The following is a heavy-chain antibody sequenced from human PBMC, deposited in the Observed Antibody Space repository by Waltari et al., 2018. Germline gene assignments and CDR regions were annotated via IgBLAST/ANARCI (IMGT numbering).Heavy chain of an antibody. CDR2: LNHSGST. J-gene: IGHJ4*02. D-gene: IGHD6-19*01. V-gene: IGHV4-34*01. CDR1: GGSFSGYY. CDR3: ARGSSGWYDFDY. Sequence: QVQLQQWGAGLLKPSETLSLTCAVYGGSFSGYYWSWIRQPPGKGLEWIGELNHSGSTNYNPSLKSRVTISVDTSKNQFSLKLSSVTAADTAVYYCARGSSGWYDFDYWGQGTLVTVSS.